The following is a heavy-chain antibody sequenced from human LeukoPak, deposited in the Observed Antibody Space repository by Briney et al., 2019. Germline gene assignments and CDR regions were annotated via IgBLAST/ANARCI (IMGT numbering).Heavy chain of an antibody. Sequence: GGSLRLSCAASGFTFSNYSVNWVRQAPGKGLRWVSSINSSSCYKYYADSVKGRFTISGDNAKNSLYLQMNGLRAEDTAVYYCARDGEGYCSGGSCYFGFDYWGQGTLVTVSS. CDR1: GFTFSNYS. J-gene: IGHJ4*02. CDR2: INSSSCYK. CDR3: ARDGEGYCSGGSCYFGFDY. V-gene: IGHV3-21*01. D-gene: IGHD2-15*01.